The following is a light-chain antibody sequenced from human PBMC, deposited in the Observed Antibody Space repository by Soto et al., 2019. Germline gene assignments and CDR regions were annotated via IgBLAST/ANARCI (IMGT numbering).Light chain of an antibody. CDR1: QGIRND. CDR3: LQDYNYPYT. CDR2: AAS. V-gene: IGKV1-6*01. Sequence: AIQMTQSPSSLSASVGDRVTITCRASQGIRNDLGWYQQKPGKAPKLLIYAASSLQSGVPSRFSGSGSGTDFTLTISNLQPEDFGTYYCLQDYNYPYTFGQGTKLEIK. J-gene: IGKJ2*01.